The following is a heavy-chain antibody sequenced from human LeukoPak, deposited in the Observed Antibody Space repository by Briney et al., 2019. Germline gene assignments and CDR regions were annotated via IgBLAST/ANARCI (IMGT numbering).Heavy chain of an antibody. V-gene: IGHV3-11*01. CDR3: ARARKSGGITMIRGVKDRGWFDP. J-gene: IGHJ5*02. CDR1: GFTFSDYY. Sequence: GGSLRLSCAASGFTFSDYYMSWIRQAAGKGLEWVSYISSSGRAYIYYADSVKGRFTISRDNAKNSLYLQMNSLRAEDTAVYYCARARKSGGITMIRGVKDRGWFDPWGQGTLVTVSS. D-gene: IGHD3-10*01. CDR2: ISSSGRAYI.